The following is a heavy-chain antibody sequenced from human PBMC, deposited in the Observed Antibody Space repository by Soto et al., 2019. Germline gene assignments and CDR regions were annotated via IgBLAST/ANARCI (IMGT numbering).Heavy chain of an antibody. J-gene: IGHJ4*02. CDR1: GYTFTGYA. CDR3: ARAEYGDYYSVGYYFDY. CDR2: INAGNGNT. D-gene: IGHD4-17*01. V-gene: IGHV1-3*01. Sequence: ASVKVSCKASGYTFTGYAMHWVRQAPGQRLEWMGWINAGNGNTKYSQKLQGRVTMTTDTSTSTAYMELRSLRSDDTAVYYCARAEYGDYYSVGYYFDYWGQGTLVTVSS.